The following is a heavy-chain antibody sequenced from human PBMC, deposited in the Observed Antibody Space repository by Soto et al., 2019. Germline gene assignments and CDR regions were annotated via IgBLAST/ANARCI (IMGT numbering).Heavy chain of an antibody. J-gene: IGHJ5*02. V-gene: IGHV3-33*01. CDR3: ARAITYSSGWTVRNDWFDP. CDR2: IWYDGSNK. Sequence: PGGSLRLSCAASGFTFSSYGMHWVRQAPGKGLEWVAVIWYDGSNKYYADSVKGRFTISRDNSKNTLYLQMNSLRAEDTAVYYCARAITYSSGWTVRNDWFDPWGQGTLVTVSS. CDR1: GFTFSSYG. D-gene: IGHD6-19*01.